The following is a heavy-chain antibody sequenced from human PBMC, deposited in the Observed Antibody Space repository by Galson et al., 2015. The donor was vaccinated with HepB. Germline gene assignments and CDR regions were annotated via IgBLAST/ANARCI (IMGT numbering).Heavy chain of an antibody. J-gene: IGHJ2*01. CDR1: GFTVSSNY. CDR3: ARAYYYDSSGYYERYFDL. V-gene: IGHV3-53*01. CDR2: IYSGGST. D-gene: IGHD3-22*01. Sequence: SLRLSCAASGFTVSSNYMSWVRQAPGKGLEWVSVIYSGGSTYYADSVKGRFTISRDNSKNTLYLQMNSLRAEDTAVYYCARAYYYDSSGYYERYFDLWGRGTLVTVSS.